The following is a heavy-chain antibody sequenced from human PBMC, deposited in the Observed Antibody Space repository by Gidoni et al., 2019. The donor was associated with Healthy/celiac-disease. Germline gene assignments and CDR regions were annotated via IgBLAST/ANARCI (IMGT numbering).Heavy chain of an antibody. CDR1: GGSISSGSYY. J-gene: IGHJ3*02. Sequence: QVQLQESGPGLVKPSQTLSLTCTVSGGSISSGSYYWSWIRQPAGKVLEWIGRIYTSGSTNYNPSLKSRVTISVDTSKNQFSLKLSSVTAADTAVYYCAREYYYDSSGYWGDAFDIWGQGTMVTVSS. CDR2: IYTSGST. D-gene: IGHD3-22*01. CDR3: AREYYYDSSGYWGDAFDI. V-gene: IGHV4-61*02.